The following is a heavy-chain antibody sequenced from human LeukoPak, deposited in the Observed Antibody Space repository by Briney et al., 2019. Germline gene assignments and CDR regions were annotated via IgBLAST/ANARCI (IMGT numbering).Heavy chain of an antibody. CDR2: IYYTGTT. CDR1: SGSITSYY. V-gene: IGHV4-59*12. CDR3: AMLGSLDDY. D-gene: IGHD3-10*01. Sequence: PSETLSLTCTVSSGSITSYYWSWIRQPPGKGLEYIGHIYYTGTTDYNPSLKSRVTISVDTSKNQFSLKLSSVTAADTAVYYCAMLGSLDDYWGQGTLVTVSS. J-gene: IGHJ4*02.